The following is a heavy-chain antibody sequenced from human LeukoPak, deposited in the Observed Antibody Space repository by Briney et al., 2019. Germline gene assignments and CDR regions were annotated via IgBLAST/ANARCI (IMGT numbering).Heavy chain of an antibody. CDR2: IIPIFGTA. V-gene: IGHV1-69*13. CDR3: ARGPYDSSGYYRDYYYYGMDV. J-gene: IGHJ6*02. Sequence: SVKASCKASGGTFSSYAISWVRQAPGQGLEWMGGIIPIFGTANYAQKFQGRVTITADESTSTAYMELSSLRSEDTAVYYCARGPYDSSGYYRDYYYYGMDVWGQGTTVTVSS. CDR1: GGTFSSYA. D-gene: IGHD3-22*01.